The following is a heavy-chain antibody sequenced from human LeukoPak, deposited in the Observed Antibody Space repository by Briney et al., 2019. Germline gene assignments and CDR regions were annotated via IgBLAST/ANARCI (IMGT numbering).Heavy chain of an antibody. J-gene: IGHJ4*02. CDR1: GGSISSYY. CDR2: IYYSGST. CDR3: ARGRITMVRGVIITPNFDY. D-gene: IGHD3-10*01. Sequence: SETLSLTCAVSGGSISSYYWSWIRQPPGKGLEWIGYIYYSGSTNYNPSLKSRVTISVDTSKNQFSLKLSSVTAADTAVYYCARGRITMVRGVIITPNFDYWGQGTLVTVSS. V-gene: IGHV4-59*12.